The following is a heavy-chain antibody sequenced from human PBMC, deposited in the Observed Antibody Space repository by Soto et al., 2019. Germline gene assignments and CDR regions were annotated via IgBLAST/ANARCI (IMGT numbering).Heavy chain of an antibody. CDR3: AKEAGYSYGFQPNALDV. D-gene: IGHD5-18*01. J-gene: IGHJ6*02. V-gene: IGHV3-23*01. CDR1: GFTFSRYA. CDR2: ISSRGDRT. Sequence: PGGSLRLSCAGSGFTFSRYAMNWVRQAPGKGLEWVSIISSRGDRTSYAESVKGRFTISRDDSKNTLFLRMNSLGAEDTAVYYCAKEAGYSYGFQPNALDVWGQGTTVTVS.